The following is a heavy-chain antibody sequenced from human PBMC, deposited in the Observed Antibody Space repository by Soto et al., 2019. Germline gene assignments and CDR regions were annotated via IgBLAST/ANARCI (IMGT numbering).Heavy chain of an antibody. CDR1: GFSLSSSGVG. J-gene: IGHJ5*02. CDR3: AHRPSDYIWGSYPT. Sequence: KESGPTRVKPTQTLTLTCPFSGFSLSSSGVGVAWIRQPPGKALEWLALISWDGDKYYSPSLKNRLSISKDTSENHVVLTLTNVDPVDTGTYFCAHRPSDYIWGSYPTWGQGTLVTVSS. D-gene: IGHD3-16*01. CDR2: ISWDGDK. V-gene: IGHV2-5*02.